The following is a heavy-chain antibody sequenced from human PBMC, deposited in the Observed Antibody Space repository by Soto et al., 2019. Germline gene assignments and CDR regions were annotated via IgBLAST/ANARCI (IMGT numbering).Heavy chain of an antibody. D-gene: IGHD2-21*02. V-gene: IGHV3-23*01. Sequence: GGSLRLSCAASGFSFTNFAMSWFRQAPGKGLEWVAGIGASGDITWYADSGQGRLSISRDNSKNTLYLQLNSLRFEDTAVYYCAKDDFTDRGDDYFDDWGPGTLVTVSS. CDR3: AKDDFTDRGDDYFDD. J-gene: IGHJ4*02. CDR1: GFSFTNFA. CDR2: IGASGDIT.